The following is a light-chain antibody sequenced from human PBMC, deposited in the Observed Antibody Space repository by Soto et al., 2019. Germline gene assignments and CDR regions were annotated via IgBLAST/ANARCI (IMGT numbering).Light chain of an antibody. J-gene: IGLJ2*01. V-gene: IGLV2-8*01. CDR2: EVS. CDR1: SSDVGGYNY. CDR3: NSYAASNNLV. Sequence: QSVLTQPPSASGSPGQSVTISCTGTSSDVGGYNYVSWYQQHPGKAPKLMIYEVSKRPSGVPDRFSGSKSGNTASLTVSGLQAEDEADYYCNSYAASNNLVFGGGTKLTVL.